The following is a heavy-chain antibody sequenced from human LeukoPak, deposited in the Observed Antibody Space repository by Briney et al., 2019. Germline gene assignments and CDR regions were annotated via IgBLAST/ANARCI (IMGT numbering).Heavy chain of an antibody. CDR3: ARDTALGGLLRGAFDI. Sequence: ASVKVSCKASGYTFTGYYMHWVRQAPGQGLEWMGWINPNSGGTNYAQKFQGRVTMTRDTSISTAHMELSRLRSDDTAVYYCARDTALGGLLRGAFDIWGQGTMVTVSS. D-gene: IGHD3-16*01. J-gene: IGHJ3*02. CDR2: INPNSGGT. CDR1: GYTFTGYY. V-gene: IGHV1-2*02.